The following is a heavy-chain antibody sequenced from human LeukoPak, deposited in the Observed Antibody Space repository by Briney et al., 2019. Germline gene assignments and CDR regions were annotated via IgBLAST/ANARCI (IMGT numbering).Heavy chain of an antibody. D-gene: IGHD5-24*01. J-gene: IGHJ4*02. CDR3: ARDWSGLRWLPSSLGPYYFDY. V-gene: IGHV1-2*02. CDR1: GYTFTGYY. CDR2: MNPNSGGT. Sequence: ASVKVSCKASGYTFTGYYMHWVRQAPGQRLEWMGWMNPNSGGTNYAQKFQGRVTMTRDTSISTAYMELSRLRSDDTAVYYCARDWSGLRWLPSSLGPYYFDYWGQGTLVTVSS.